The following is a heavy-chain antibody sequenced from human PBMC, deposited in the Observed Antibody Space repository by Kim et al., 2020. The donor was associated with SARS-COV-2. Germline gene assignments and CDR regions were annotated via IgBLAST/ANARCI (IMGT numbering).Heavy chain of an antibody. CDR2: INPSGGST. CDR3: ARGGPLTIFGVVIEDY. V-gene: IGHV1-46*01. D-gene: IGHD3-3*01. CDR1: GYTFTSYY. J-gene: IGHJ4*02. Sequence: ASVKVSCKASGYTFTSYYMHWVRQAPGQGLEWMGIINPSGGSTSYAQKFQGRVTMTRDTSTSTVYMELSSLRSEDTAVYYCARGGPLTIFGVVIEDYWGQGTLVTVSS.